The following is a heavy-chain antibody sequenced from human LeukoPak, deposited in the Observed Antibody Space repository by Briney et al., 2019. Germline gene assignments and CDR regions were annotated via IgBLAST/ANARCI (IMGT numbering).Heavy chain of an antibody. D-gene: IGHD3-9*01. Sequence: ASVKVSCKASGYTFTSYAMHWVRQAPGQRLEWMGWINAGNGNTKYSQKFQGRVTITRDTSASTAYMELSSLRSEDTAVYYCAGEADWLGFFDYWGQGTLVTVSS. CDR2: INAGNGNT. V-gene: IGHV1-3*01. J-gene: IGHJ4*02. CDR3: AGEADWLGFFDY. CDR1: GYTFTSYA.